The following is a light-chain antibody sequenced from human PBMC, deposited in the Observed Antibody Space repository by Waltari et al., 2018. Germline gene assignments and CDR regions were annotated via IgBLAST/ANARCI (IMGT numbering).Light chain of an antibody. CDR2: HAS. J-gene: IGKJ1*01. V-gene: IGKV3-20*01. CDR1: QSVTRT. CDR3: QKYGTLPAT. Sequence: EIVLTQSPGPLSSSPGERVTLSCRASQSVTRTLAWYQQKPGQAPRLLIYHASARATGIPDRFSGSGSGTDFSLIIIRLEPEDFAVYYCQKYGTLPATFGQGTKVEIK.